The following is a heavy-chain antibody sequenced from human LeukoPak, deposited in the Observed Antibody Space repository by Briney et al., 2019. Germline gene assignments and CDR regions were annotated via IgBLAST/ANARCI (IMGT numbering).Heavy chain of an antibody. D-gene: IGHD3-10*01. CDR1: GGSFSRYY. Sequence: AETLSLTCAVYGGSFSRYYWSWIRQPPGKGLEWIGEINHSGSTNYNPSLKSRVTISVDTSKNQYSLKLSSVAAAATAVYYCARGRGLVPSVAGEDVWGQGNTVTVSS. J-gene: IGHJ6*02. CDR2: INHSGST. CDR3: ARGRGLVPSVAGEDV. V-gene: IGHV4-34*01.